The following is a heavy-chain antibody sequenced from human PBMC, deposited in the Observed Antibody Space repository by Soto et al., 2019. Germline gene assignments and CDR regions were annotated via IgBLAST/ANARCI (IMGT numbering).Heavy chain of an antibody. V-gene: IGHV1-69*01. J-gene: IGHJ4*02. CDR3: ARSRVGNDFWGGYYHSFTFDY. CDR1: GGTFSSYA. Sequence: QVQLVQSGAEVKKPGSSVKVSCKASGGTFSSYAISWVRQAPGQGLEWMGGIIPIFGTANYAQKFQGRVTITADESTRTAYMELSSLRSEDTAVYYCARSRVGNDFWGGYYHSFTFDYWGQGTLVTVSS. CDR2: IIPIFGTA. D-gene: IGHD3-3*01.